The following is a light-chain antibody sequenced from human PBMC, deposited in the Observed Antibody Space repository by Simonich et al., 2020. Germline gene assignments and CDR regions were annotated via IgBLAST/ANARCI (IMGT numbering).Light chain of an antibody. CDR3: QQYYSTPLT. CDR2: WES. CDR1: QSVLYSSNNKNY. Sequence: DIVMTQSPDPLAVSLGERATINCKSSQSVLYSSNNKNYLAWYQQKPGQPPKLLIYWESTRESGVPDRFSGSGSGTDFTLTISSLQAEDVAVYYCQQYYSTPLTFGGGTKVEIK. V-gene: IGKV4-1*01. J-gene: IGKJ4*01.